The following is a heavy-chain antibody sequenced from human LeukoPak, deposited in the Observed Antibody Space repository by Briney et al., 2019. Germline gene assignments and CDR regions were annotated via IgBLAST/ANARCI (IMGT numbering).Heavy chain of an antibody. D-gene: IGHD1-26*01. CDR1: RFTFSSYW. Sequence: GGSLRLSCAASRFTFSSYWMSWVRQAPGKGLEWVSAISGSDGSTYYTDSVKGRFTISRDNSRNTLYLQLNSLRAEDTAVYYCAKEEYSGSLLTLDYWGQGTLVTVSS. CDR3: AKEEYSGSLLTLDY. CDR2: ISGSDGST. V-gene: IGHV3-23*01. J-gene: IGHJ4*02.